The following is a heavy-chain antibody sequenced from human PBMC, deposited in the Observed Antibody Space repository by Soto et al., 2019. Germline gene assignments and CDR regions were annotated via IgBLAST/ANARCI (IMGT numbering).Heavy chain of an antibody. CDR3: ARGGWYVDY. CDR1: GGSMSGNY. J-gene: IGHJ4*02. V-gene: IGHV4-59*01. CDR2: IYYSGST. Sequence: SETLSLTCTVSGGSMSGNYWSWIRQPSGKGLEWIGYIYYSGSTNYNPSLKSRVTISVDTSKNQFSLKLTSVTAADTAVYFCARGGWYVDYWGQGTLVTVSS. D-gene: IGHD6-19*01.